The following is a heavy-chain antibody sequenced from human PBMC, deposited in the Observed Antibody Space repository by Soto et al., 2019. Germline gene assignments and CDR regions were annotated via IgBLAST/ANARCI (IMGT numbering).Heavy chain of an antibody. J-gene: IGHJ3*01. CDR1: GGSISSGDYY. V-gene: IGHV4-30-4*01. CDR3: ARGDYGDYEDAFDL. D-gene: IGHD4-17*01. CDR2: IYYSGST. Sequence: QVQLQESGPGLVKPSQTLSLTCTVSGGSISSGDYYWSWIRQPPGKGLEWIGYIYYSGSTHYNPSLNSRVTISVDTSKSEIPEKLSCVTAADTAVYYCARGDYGDYEDAFDLLGQGTMVIVSS.